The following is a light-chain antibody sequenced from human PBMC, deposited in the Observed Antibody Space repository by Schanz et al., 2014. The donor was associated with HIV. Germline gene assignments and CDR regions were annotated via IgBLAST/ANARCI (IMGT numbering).Light chain of an antibody. V-gene: IGKV3-20*01. CDR3: QQSYSTPIT. Sequence: EIVLTQSPGTLSLSPGERATLSCRASQSVGSNYLAWYQQKPGQAPRLLVYGASSRATGIPDRFSGSGSGTDFTLTISSLQPEDFATYYCQQSYSTPITFGQGTRLEIK. J-gene: IGKJ5*01. CDR1: QSVGSNY. CDR2: GAS.